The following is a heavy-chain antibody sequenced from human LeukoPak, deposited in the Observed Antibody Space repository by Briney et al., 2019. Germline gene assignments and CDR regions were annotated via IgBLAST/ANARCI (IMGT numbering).Heavy chain of an antibody. CDR3: ARGWQWLDSDAFDI. V-gene: IGHV4-39*01. D-gene: IGHD6-19*01. CDR2: IYYSGST. J-gene: IGHJ3*02. CDR1: GGSISSSSYY. Sequence: SETLSLTCTLSGGSISSSSYYWGWIRQPPGKGLEWTGSIYYSGSTYYNPSLKSRVTISVDTSKNQFSLKMSSVTAADTAVYYCARGWQWLDSDAFDIWGQGTMVTVSS.